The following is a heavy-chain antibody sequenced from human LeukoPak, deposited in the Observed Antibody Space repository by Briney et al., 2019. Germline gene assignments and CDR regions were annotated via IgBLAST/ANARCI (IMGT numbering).Heavy chain of an antibody. CDR2: IYPGDSDT. J-gene: IGHJ4*02. CDR1: RYSFTSYW. Sequence: GEAPQTSCKGSRYSFTSYWIGWVRQMPGKGLEWMGIIYPGDSDTRYSPSFQGQVTISADKSISTAYLQWSSLKASDTAMYYCATGGYCSGGSCYMDAFDYWGQGTLVTVSS. V-gene: IGHV5-51*01. D-gene: IGHD2-15*01. CDR3: ATGGYCSGGSCYMDAFDY.